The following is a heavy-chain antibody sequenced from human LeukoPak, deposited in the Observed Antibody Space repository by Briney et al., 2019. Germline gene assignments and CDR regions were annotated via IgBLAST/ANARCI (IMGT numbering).Heavy chain of an antibody. J-gene: IGHJ4*02. V-gene: IGHV1-69*05. CDR1: GGTFSSYA. CDR2: IIPIFGTA. D-gene: IGHD5-18*01. CDR3: ASDTAMATFDY. Sequence: SVKVSXKASGGTFSSYAISWVRQAPGQGLEWMGGIIPIFGTANYAQKYQGRVTITTDESTSTAYMELSSLRSEDTAVYYCASDTAMATFDYWGQGTLVTVSS.